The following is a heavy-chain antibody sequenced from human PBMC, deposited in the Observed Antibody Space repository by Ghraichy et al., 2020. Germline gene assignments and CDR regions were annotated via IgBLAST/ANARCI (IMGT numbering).Heavy chain of an antibody. CDR3: AWATRCDAFDI. D-gene: IGHD4-17*01. CDR2: IYYSGST. CDR1: GGSISSYY. J-gene: IGHJ3*02. V-gene: IGHV4-59*01. Sequence: SETLSLTCTVSGGSISSYYWSWIRQPPGKGLEWIGYIYYSGSTNYNPSLKSRVTISVDTSKNQFSLKLSSVTAADTAVYYCAWATRCDAFDIWGQGTMVTVSS.